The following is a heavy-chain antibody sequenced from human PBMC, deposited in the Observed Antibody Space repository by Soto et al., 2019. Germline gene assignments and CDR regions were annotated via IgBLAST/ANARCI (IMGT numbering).Heavy chain of an antibody. Sequence: VGSLRLSCTASGPTFTSYAIHWVRQAPGKGLEWVSVISEDGGNKYFAESVRGRFLISRDNSKNTVYLQMNSLRPEDTAVYFCARRLTTTVSALGYWGQGTLVTVSS. CDR1: GPTFTSYA. V-gene: IGHV3-30-3*01. J-gene: IGHJ4*02. CDR3: ARRLTTTVSALGY. CDR2: ISEDGGNK. D-gene: IGHD4-4*01.